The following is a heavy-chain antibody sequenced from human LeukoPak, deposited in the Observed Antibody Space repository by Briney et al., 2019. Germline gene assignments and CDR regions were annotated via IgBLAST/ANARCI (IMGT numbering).Heavy chain of an antibody. V-gene: IGHV3-21*01. CDR1: GFTFSSYS. CDR2: ISSSSYYI. D-gene: IGHD3-10*01. CDR3: ARKSTSGSPFDS. Sequence: GGSLRLSCAASGFTFSSYSMNWVRQAPGEGLEWVSSISSSSYYIYYADSVKGRFSISRDNAKNSLYLQMDSLRAEDTAVYYCARKSTSGSPFDSWGQGTLVTVSS. J-gene: IGHJ5*01.